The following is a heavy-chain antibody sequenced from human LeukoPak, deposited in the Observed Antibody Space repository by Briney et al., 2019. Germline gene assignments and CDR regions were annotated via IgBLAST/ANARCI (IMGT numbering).Heavy chain of an antibody. D-gene: IGHD2-2*01. Sequence: ASVKVSCKASGYTFTSYYMHWVRQAPGQGLEWMGIINPSGGSTSYAQKFQGRVTMTRDMSTSTVYMELSSLRSEDTAVYYCARGIVVVPAATPKQSDYWGQGTLVTVSS. J-gene: IGHJ4*02. CDR2: INPSGGST. V-gene: IGHV1-46*01. CDR3: ARGIVVVPAATPKQSDY. CDR1: GYTFTSYY.